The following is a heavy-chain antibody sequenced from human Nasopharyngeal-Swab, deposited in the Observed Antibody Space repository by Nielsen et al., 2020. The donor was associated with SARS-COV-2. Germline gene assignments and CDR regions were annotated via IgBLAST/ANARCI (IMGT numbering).Heavy chain of an antibody. V-gene: IGHV3-23*01. D-gene: IGHD3-10*01. J-gene: IGHJ4*02. CDR1: GFTFNTYA. CDR3: AKQHGAFDY. Sequence: GESLKISCAASGFTFNTYAMNWVRQAPGKGLEWVSVVSGSGYTTFYADSVKGRFTISRDNSKNTLYLQMNSLRAEDTAVYYCAKQHGAFDYWGQGTLVTVSS. CDR2: VSGSGYTT.